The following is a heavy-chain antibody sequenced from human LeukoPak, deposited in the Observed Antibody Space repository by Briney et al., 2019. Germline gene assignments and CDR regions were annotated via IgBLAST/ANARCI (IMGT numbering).Heavy chain of an antibody. V-gene: IGHV3-64*01. CDR2: ISSNGGST. CDR3: AKGETYYDFWSGYYTGYYFDY. Sequence: GGSLRLSCAASGFTFSSYAMHWVRQAPGKGLEYVSAISSNGGSTYYANSVKGRFTISRDNSKNTLYLQMNSLRAEDTAVYYCAKGETYYDFWSGYYTGYYFDYWGQGTLVTVSS. CDR1: GFTFSSYA. J-gene: IGHJ4*02. D-gene: IGHD3-3*01.